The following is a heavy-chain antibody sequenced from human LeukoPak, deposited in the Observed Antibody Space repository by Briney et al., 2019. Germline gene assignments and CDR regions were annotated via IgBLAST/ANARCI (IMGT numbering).Heavy chain of an antibody. J-gene: IGHJ2*01. CDR2: INHSGST. CDR1: GGSFSFYY. Sequence: PSETLSLTCAVYGGSFSFYYWSWIRQPPGKGLEWIGEINHSGSTNYNPSLKSRVTISVDTSKNQFSLKLRSVTAADTAVYYCATRPKFMSTYFDLWGRGTLVTVSS. CDR3: ATRPKFMSTYFDL. D-gene: IGHD5/OR15-5a*01. V-gene: IGHV4-34*01.